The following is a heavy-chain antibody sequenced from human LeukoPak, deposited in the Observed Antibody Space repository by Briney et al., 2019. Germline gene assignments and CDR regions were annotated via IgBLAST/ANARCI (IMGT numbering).Heavy chain of an antibody. CDR1: GGTFTSYG. Sequence: GASVKVSCKASGGTFTSYGISWVRQAPGQGLEWMGWISAYNGNTNYAQKLQGRVTMTTDTSTSTAYMELRSLRSDDTAVYYCARVEDPSSSWYRDYFDYWGQGTLVTVSS. J-gene: IGHJ4*02. CDR2: ISAYNGNT. CDR3: ARVEDPSSSWYRDYFDY. V-gene: IGHV1-18*01. D-gene: IGHD6-13*01.